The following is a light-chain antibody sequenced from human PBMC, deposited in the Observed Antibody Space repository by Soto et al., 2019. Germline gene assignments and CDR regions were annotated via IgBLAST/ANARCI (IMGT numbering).Light chain of an antibody. V-gene: IGKV3-11*01. CDR1: QSVSSY. CDR3: HQRSDWPLFT. CDR2: EAS. J-gene: IGKJ4*01. Sequence: EIVLTQSPATLSFSPGERATLSCRASQSVSSYLAWYQQKPGQAPRLLIYEASIRATGIPARFSGSGSGADFTLPISSLEPEDFAVYYCHQRSDWPLFTFGGGTKVEIK.